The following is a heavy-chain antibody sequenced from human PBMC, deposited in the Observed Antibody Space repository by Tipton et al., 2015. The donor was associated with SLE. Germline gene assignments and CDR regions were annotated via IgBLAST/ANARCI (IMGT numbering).Heavy chain of an antibody. CDR3: ARGGGVLRYFDSGKNWFDP. V-gene: IGHV3-11*01. J-gene: IGHJ5*02. D-gene: IGHD3-9*01. Sequence: SLRLSCAASGFTFSNAWMSWIRQAPGKGLEWVSYISSSGSTIYYADSVKGRFTISRDNAKNSLYLQMNSLRAEDTAVYYCARGGGVLRYFDSGKNWFDPWGQGTLVTVSS. CDR2: ISSSGSTI. CDR1: GFTFSNAW.